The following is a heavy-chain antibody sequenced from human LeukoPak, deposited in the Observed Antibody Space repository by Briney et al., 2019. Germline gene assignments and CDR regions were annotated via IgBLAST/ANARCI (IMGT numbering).Heavy chain of an antibody. CDR2: ISGSGGST. J-gene: IGHJ4*02. CDR1: GFTFSSYA. V-gene: IGHV3-23*01. D-gene: IGHD3-3*01. CDR3: AKGHDFWSGYYNY. Sequence: GGSLRLSCAASGFTFSSYAMSWVRQAPGKGLEWVSAISGSGGSTYYADSVKGRFTISRDNSKDTLYLQMNSLRAEDTAVYYCAKGHDFWSGYYNYWGQGTLVTVSS.